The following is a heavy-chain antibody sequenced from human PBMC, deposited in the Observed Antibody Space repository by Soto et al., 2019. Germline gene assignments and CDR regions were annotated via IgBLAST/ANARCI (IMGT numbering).Heavy chain of an antibody. Sequence: SETLSLTCAVYGGSFSGYYWTWIRQSPGKGLEWIGQISYSGSTNYNPSLKSRVFISIGTSNNQFFLELTSVTAADTAVYYCARQGFGALHGLVDVWGQGTTVTVSS. J-gene: IGHJ6*02. CDR1: GGSFSGYY. CDR2: ISYSGST. CDR3: ARQGFGALHGLVDV. V-gene: IGHV4-34*01. D-gene: IGHD3-10*01.